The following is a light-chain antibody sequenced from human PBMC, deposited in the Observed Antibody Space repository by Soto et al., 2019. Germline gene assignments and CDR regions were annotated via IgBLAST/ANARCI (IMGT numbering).Light chain of an antibody. J-gene: IGKJ4*01. CDR2: TES. CDR1: QSIGNY. Sequence: DIQMTQSPSSLSASVGDRVTITCRASQSIGNYLDWYQQKPGKAPNLLIYTESSLQSGVPSRFSGSGSGTDFTLTINSLQPEDFATYYWQQYDSNPLTFGGGTKVEIK. CDR3: QQYDSNPLT. V-gene: IGKV1-39*01.